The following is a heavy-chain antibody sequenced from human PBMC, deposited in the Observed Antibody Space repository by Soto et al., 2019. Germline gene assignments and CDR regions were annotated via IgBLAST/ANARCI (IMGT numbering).Heavy chain of an antibody. Sequence: PSETLSLTCTVSGGSISSYYWSWIRQPAGKGLEWIGRIYTSGSTNYNPSLKSRVTMSVDTSKNQFSLKLSSVTAADTAVYYCARGRQLGLKNWFDPWGQGTLVTSPQ. J-gene: IGHJ5*02. CDR1: GGSISSYY. CDR3: ARGRQLGLKNWFDP. CDR2: IYTSGST. D-gene: IGHD6-6*01. V-gene: IGHV4-4*07.